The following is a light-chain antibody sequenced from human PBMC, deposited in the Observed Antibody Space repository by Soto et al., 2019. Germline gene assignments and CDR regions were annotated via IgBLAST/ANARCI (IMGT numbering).Light chain of an antibody. CDR3: SSYTSSSTLV. CDR2: EVS. J-gene: IGLJ2*01. CDR1: SSDVGGYNY. Sequence: QSALTQPASVSGSPGQSITISFTGTSSDVGGYNYVSWYQQHPGKAPKLMIYEVSNRPSGGSNRFSGSKSGNTASLSISGLQAEDEADYYCSSYTSSSTLVFGGGTKLTVL. V-gene: IGLV2-14*01.